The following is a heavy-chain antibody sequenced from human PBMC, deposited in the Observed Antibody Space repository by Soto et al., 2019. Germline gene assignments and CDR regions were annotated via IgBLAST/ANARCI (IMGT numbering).Heavy chain of an antibody. CDR3: AKANLNLLRAYFDY. CDR2: ISGSGGST. V-gene: IGHV3-23*01. J-gene: IGHJ4*02. D-gene: IGHD1-26*01. Sequence: RWGSLRLSCAASGFTFISYAIICFRHSPCKGLEWVSAISGSGGSTYYADSVKGRFTISRDNSKNTLYLQMNSLRAEDTAVYYCAKANLNLLRAYFDYWGQGTLVTVSS. CDR1: GFTFISYA.